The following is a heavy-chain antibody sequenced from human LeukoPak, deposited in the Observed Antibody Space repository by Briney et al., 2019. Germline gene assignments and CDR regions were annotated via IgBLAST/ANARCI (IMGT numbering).Heavy chain of an antibody. CDR3: AKGSAQWELYDY. J-gene: IGHJ4*02. D-gene: IGHD4-23*01. V-gene: IGHV3-23*01. Sequence: GGSLRLSCAASGFTFNSYAMSWVRQAPGKGLEWVSAIVGDAVTFYTDSVKGRFTISRDNSKNTLYLQMNSLRAEDMAVYYCAKGSAQWELYDYWGQGTLVTVSS. CDR2: IVGDAVT. CDR1: GFTFNSYA.